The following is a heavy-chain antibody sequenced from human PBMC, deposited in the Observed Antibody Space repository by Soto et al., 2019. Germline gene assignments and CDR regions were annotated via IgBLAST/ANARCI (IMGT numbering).Heavy chain of an antibody. Sequence: EAQLLESGGGLVRPGGSLRLSCAASGLTISDSAMTWVRQAPGKGLEWISSLTGDAKTTYYADSVKGRFTVSRDISKNTFYLQMDSLRAEDTAMYFCARITRSWGQGTLVTVSS. CDR2: LTGDAKTT. D-gene: IGHD3-3*01. CDR3: ARITRS. CDR1: GLTISDSA. V-gene: IGHV3-23*01. J-gene: IGHJ5*02.